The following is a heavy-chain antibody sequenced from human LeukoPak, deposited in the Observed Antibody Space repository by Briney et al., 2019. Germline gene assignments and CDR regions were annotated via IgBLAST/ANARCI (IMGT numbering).Heavy chain of an antibody. J-gene: IGHJ4*02. Sequence: GGSLRLSCQASGFTFSNYAMSCVRQAPGKGLEWVSSINPDDGGSFFANSVKGRFTISRDDSRSVVYLQMNSLRAEDTAVYYCARSGVATCHYWGQGILVTVSS. CDR3: ARSGVATCHY. CDR2: INPDDGGS. CDR1: GFTFSNYA. D-gene: IGHD2-15*01. V-gene: IGHV3-23*01.